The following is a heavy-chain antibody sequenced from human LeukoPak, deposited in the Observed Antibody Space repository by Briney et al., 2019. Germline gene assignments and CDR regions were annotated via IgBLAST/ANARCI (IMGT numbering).Heavy chain of an antibody. D-gene: IGHD3-22*01. CDR1: GYTFTSYG. J-gene: IGHJ6*02. Sequence: GASVKVSCKASGYTFTSYGISWVRQAPGQGLEWMGWISAYNGNTNYAQKLQGRVTMTTDTSTSTAYMELRSLRSDDTAVYYCARDPHSYYYDSSGYYPGRPYGMDVWGQGTTVTVSS. CDR3: ARDPHSYYYDSSGYYPGRPYGMDV. V-gene: IGHV1-18*01. CDR2: ISAYNGNT.